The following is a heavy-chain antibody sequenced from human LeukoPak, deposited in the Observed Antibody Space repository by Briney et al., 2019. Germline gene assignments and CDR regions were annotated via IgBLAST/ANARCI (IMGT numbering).Heavy chain of an antibody. CDR1: GGSISSSSYS. Sequence: SETLSLTCSVSGGSISSSSYSWGWIRQPPGKGLEWIGSIYYSGSTYYSPSLKSRATISVDTSKNQFSLKVYFVTAADTAVYYCARDFATTVILQWFDPWGQGTLVTVSS. CDR3: ARDFATTVILQWFDP. CDR2: IYYSGST. D-gene: IGHD4-17*01. V-gene: IGHV4-39*07. J-gene: IGHJ5*02.